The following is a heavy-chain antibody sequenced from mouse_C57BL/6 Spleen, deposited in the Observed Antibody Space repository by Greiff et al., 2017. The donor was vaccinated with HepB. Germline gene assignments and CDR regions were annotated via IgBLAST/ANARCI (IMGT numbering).Heavy chain of an antibody. CDR1: GFSLTSYG. Sequence: QVQLKESGPGLVAPSQSLSITCTVSGFSLTSYGVHWVRQPPGKGLEWLVVIWSDGSTTYNSALKSRLSISKDNSKSQVFLKMNSLQTDDTAMYYGARRQGRGYGYDGAWFAYWGQGTLVTVSA. CDR3: ARRQGRGYGYDGAWFAY. CDR2: IWSDGST. D-gene: IGHD2-2*01. J-gene: IGHJ3*01. V-gene: IGHV2-6*03.